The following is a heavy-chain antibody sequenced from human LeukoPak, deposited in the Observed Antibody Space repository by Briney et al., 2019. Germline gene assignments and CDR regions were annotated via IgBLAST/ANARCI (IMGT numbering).Heavy chain of an antibody. J-gene: IGHJ4*02. Sequence: SVKVSCKASGGTFSSYAISWVRQAPGQGLEWMGGIIPIFGTANYAQKFQGRVTITADESTSTAYMELSSLRSEDTAVYYCASGVRGVIIRLDYWGQGTLVTVSS. D-gene: IGHD3-10*01. CDR1: GGTFSSYA. CDR2: IIPIFGTA. V-gene: IGHV1-69*13. CDR3: ASGVRGVIIRLDY.